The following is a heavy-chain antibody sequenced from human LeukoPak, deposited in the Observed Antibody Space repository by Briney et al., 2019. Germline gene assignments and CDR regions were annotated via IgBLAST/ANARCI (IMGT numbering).Heavy chain of an antibody. CDR2: IYYSGST. CDR3: ARDDYGSGSYLPS. Sequence: SETPSLTCTVPGGSISPYSWTWFRQPPGKGLEWIGYIYYSGSTNYNPSLKSRVTISVDTSKSHLSLKLSSVTAADTAVYYCARDDYGSGSYLPSWGQGTLVTVSS. CDR1: GGSISPYS. V-gene: IGHV4-59*13. J-gene: IGHJ5*02. D-gene: IGHD3-10*01.